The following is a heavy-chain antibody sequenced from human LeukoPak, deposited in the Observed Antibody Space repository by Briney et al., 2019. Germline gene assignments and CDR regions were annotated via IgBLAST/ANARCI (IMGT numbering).Heavy chain of an antibody. V-gene: IGHV4-39*07. J-gene: IGHJ4*02. CDR2: IYYDRRT. CDR3: ARQGRDGYNFDY. CDR1: GGSISSNSNY. D-gene: IGHD5-24*01. Sequence: PSETLSLTCTVSGGSISSNSNYWAWIRQPPGKGLEWIGSIYYDRRTYYSPSLKSRVTISVDTSKNQFSLKLRSVTAADTAVYCCARQGRDGYNFDYWGQGTLVTVYS.